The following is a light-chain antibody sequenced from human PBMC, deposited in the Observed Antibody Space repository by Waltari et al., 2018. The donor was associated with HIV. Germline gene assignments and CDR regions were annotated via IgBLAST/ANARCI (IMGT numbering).Light chain of an antibody. V-gene: IGKV4-1*01. CDR2: WAS. Sequence: EIALTQFPESLGVSLGERATIHCKSSSTILSTANNKNHPAWFQHRPGQPPKLLIYWASTRQSGVSDRFSGSGSATDFTLTINNLQAEDVAVYFCQQFYGSPTFGQGTKV. CDR1: STILSTANNKNH. J-gene: IGKJ1*01. CDR3: QQFYGSPT.